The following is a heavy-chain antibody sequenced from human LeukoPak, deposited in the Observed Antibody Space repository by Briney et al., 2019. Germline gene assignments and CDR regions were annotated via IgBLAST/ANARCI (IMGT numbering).Heavy chain of an antibody. Sequence: PSETLSLTCTVSGGSISSGSYYWSWIRQPPGKGLEWIGSIYYSGITYYNPSLKSRVTISVDTSKNQFSLKLSSVTAADTAVYYCARPSDSGWYGQYDYWGQGTLVTVSS. V-gene: IGHV4-39*01. CDR3: ARPSDSGWYGQYDY. J-gene: IGHJ4*02. CDR2: IYYSGIT. CDR1: GGSISSGSYY. D-gene: IGHD6-19*01.